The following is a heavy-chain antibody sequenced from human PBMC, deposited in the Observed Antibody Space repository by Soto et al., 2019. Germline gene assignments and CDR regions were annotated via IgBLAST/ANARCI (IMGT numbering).Heavy chain of an antibody. CDR3: ARGVCHDQYGMDV. CDR2: IYDSGST. V-gene: IGHV4-61*01. CDR1: VGSVSSVSYY. Sequence: QVQLQESGPGLVKPSETLSLTGTVSVGSVSSVSYYWSWIRQPPWKGREWIGYIYDSGSTNYNPSLKSRVSISLDPSKHQFSLKLSSVSAADTAVYHCARGVCHDQYGMDVWGQGTTVTVSS. D-gene: IGHD1-1*01. J-gene: IGHJ6*02.